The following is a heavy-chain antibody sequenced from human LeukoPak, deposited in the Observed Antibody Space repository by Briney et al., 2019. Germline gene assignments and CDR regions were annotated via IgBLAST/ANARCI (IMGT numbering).Heavy chain of an antibody. D-gene: IGHD6-19*01. CDR2: GDYSGGT. V-gene: IGHV4-59*12. Sequence: SETLSLTCTVSGGSISSYYWSWIRQPPGKGLEWIASGDYSGGTYYNPSLESRVAISADMPKNQFSLKLTSVTGADTAVYYCAGERGEEYSSGWYKRNYFDNWGQGIRVTVSS. J-gene: IGHJ4*02. CDR3: AGERGEEYSSGWYKRNYFDN. CDR1: GGSISSYY.